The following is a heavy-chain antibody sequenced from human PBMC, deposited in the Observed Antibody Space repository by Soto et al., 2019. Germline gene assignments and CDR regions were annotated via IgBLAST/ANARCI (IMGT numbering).Heavy chain of an antibody. Sequence: QVQLVQSGAEVKEPGASVKVSCKASGYTFTGYYMHWARQAPGQGLEWMGWIKSFNGDTNYAQKLRGRVPLTGDTTISTAYVELSRLQSDATAVYYCARVVSPYSDVLTGTWFDPWGQGTLVTVSS. CDR2: IKSFNGDT. J-gene: IGHJ5*02. CDR1: GYTFTGYY. D-gene: IGHD3-9*01. CDR3: ARVVSPYSDVLTGTWFDP. V-gene: IGHV1-2*02.